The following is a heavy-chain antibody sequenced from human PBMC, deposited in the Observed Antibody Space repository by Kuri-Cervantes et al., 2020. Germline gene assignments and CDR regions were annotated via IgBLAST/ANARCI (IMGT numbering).Heavy chain of an antibody. CDR1: GYTFTSYY. D-gene: IGHD3-9*01. J-gene: IGHJ4*02. CDR3: ARSPYDILTGPKGNPFDY. Sequence: ASVKVSCKASGYTFTSYYMHWVRQAPGQGLEWMGIINPSGGSTSYAQKFQGRVTMTRDTSTSTVYMELSSLRSEDTAVYYCARSPYDILTGPKGNPFDYWGQGTLVTVSS. CDR2: INPSGGST. V-gene: IGHV1-46*01.